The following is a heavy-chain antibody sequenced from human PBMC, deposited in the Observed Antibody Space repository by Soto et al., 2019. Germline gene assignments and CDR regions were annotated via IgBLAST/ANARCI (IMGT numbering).Heavy chain of an antibody. CDR2: IYPGDSDT. Sequence: PGESLKISCKGSGYSFTTYWIGWVRQMPEKGLEWMGVIYPGDSDTRYSPSFQGQVTISADKSISTAYLQWSSLQASDTAIYYCARHGATGTKASYYGMDAWGQGTTVTASS. D-gene: IGHD1-1*01. CDR3: ARHGATGTKASYYGMDA. J-gene: IGHJ6*02. CDR1: GYSFTTYW. V-gene: IGHV5-51*01.